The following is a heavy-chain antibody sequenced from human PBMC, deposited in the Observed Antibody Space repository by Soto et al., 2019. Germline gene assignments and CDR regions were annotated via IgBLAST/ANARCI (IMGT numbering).Heavy chain of an antibody. J-gene: IGHJ4*02. CDR1: GGSISSGGYY. D-gene: IGHD6-13*01. CDR3: ARVRAAIAAAGTNFDY. CDR2: IYYSGST. V-gene: IGHV4-31*03. Sequence: SETLSLTCTVSGGSISSGGYYWSWIRQHPGKGLEWIGYIYYSGSTYYNPSLKSRVTISVDTSKNQFSLKLSSVTAADTAVYYCARVRAAIAAAGTNFDYWGQGTLVTVSS.